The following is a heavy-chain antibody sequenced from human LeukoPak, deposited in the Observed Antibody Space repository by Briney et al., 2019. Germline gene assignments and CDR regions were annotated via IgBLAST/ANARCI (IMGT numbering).Heavy chain of an antibody. J-gene: IGHJ4*02. Sequence: GGSLRLSCAASGFTFSSYSMNWVRQAPGKGLEWVSSISSSSSYIYYADSVKGRFTISRDNAKNSLYLQMNSLRAEDTAVYYCARERRWVRGVDYWGQGTLVAVSS. CDR1: GFTFSSYS. CDR3: ARERRWVRGVDY. D-gene: IGHD3-10*01. V-gene: IGHV3-21*01. CDR2: ISSSSSYI.